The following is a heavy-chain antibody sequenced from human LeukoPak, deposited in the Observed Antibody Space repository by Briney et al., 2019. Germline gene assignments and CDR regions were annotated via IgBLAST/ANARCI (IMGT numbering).Heavy chain of an antibody. Sequence: ASETLSLTCTVSGYSISSGYYWGWIRQPPGEGLEWIGYIYYTGMTNYNPSLKSRLTISVDMSKNQFSLKLNSVTAADTAVYYCARHESETHDAFDIWGQGTMVTVSS. CDR1: GYSISSGYY. J-gene: IGHJ3*02. CDR3: ARHESETHDAFDI. CDR2: IYYTGMT. V-gene: IGHV4-38-2*02.